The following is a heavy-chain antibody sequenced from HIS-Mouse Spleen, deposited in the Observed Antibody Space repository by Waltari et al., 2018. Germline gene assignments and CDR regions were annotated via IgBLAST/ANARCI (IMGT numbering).Heavy chain of an antibody. CDR1: GVPVSSNY. CDR2: IYSGGST. D-gene: IGHD7-27*01. CDR3: ARSNWYFDY. Sequence: EVQLVESGGCLGQPGGSLSLSCAASGVPVSSNYLSWGRQAPGEGLEWVSVIYSGGSTYYADSVKGRFTSSRDNSKNTLYLQLNSLRAEDTAVYYCARSNWYFDYWGQGTLVTVSS. V-gene: IGHV3-66*01. J-gene: IGHJ4*02.